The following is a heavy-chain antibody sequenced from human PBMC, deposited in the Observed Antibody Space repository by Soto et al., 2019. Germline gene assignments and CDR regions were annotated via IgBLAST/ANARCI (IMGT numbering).Heavy chain of an antibody. CDR1: GGSVSSGSYY. Sequence: PSETLSLTCTVSGGSVSSGSYYWSWIRQPPGKGLEWIGYIYYSGSTNYNPSLKSRVTISVDTSKNQFSLKLSSVTAADTAVYYCARDTGATYYYSSGSYYNRWNWFDPWGQGTLVTVSS. CDR2: IYYSGST. D-gene: IGHD3-10*01. CDR3: ARDTGATYYYSSGSYYNRWNWFDP. J-gene: IGHJ5*02. V-gene: IGHV4-61*01.